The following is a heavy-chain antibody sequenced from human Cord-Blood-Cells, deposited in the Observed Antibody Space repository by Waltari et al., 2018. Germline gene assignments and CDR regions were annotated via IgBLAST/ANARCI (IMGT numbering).Heavy chain of an antibody. D-gene: IGHD6-13*01. J-gene: IGHJ5*02. CDR1: GYTFTSYD. Sequence: QVQLVQSGAEVKKPGASVKVSCKASGYTFTSYDINWVRQATGQGLEWMGWMNPNSGNTGYAQQFQGRVTITRNTSISTAYMELSSLRSEDTAVYYCVRRGAAAGNWFDPWGQGTLVTVSS. V-gene: IGHV1-8*03. CDR2: MNPNSGNT. CDR3: VRRGAAAGNWFDP.